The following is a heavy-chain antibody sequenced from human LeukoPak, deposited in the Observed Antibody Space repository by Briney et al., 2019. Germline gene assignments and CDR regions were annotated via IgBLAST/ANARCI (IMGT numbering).Heavy chain of an antibody. Sequence: GGSLRLSCVASGFTFSTYSMNWVRQAPGRGLEWVSSISNSGTYIYYADSLKGRFTISRDNAKNSLFLQMNCLRAEDTAVYYCARDPYYGTNSRYYYYYGMDVWGQGTTVTVSS. J-gene: IGHJ6*02. CDR2: ISNSGTYI. D-gene: IGHD4-23*01. CDR1: GFTFSTYS. CDR3: ARDPYYGTNSRYYYYYGMDV. V-gene: IGHV3-21*01.